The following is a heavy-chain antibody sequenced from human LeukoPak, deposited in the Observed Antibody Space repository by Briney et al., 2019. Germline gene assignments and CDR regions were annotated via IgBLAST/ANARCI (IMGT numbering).Heavy chain of an antibody. J-gene: IGHJ6*04. V-gene: IGHV3-30*18. CDR3: AKDQLFTIFAAGPEDG. CDR1: RFTFSSYG. CDR2: ISYDGSDE. Sequence: RGSLRLSCAASRFTFSSYGMHWVRPAPGKGPEWVAVISYDGSDEYYADSGKGRFTISRDNSKNTLYLQMNSLRAEDTAVYYCAKDQLFTIFAAGPEDGWGRGLTVTVSS. D-gene: IGHD3-3*01.